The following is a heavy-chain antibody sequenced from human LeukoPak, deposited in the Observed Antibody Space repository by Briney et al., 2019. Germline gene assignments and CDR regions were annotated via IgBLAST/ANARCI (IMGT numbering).Heavy chain of an antibody. CDR2: IRYDGSNK. D-gene: IGHD4-23*01. Sequence: PGGSLRLSCGASGFTFSSYGMHWVRQAPGKGLEWVAFIRYDGSNKYYADSVKGRFTISRDNAKNSLYLQMNSLRAEDMALYYCAKSQLYGGNSGPGAFDIWGQGTMVTVSS. CDR1: GFTFSSYG. V-gene: IGHV3-30*02. CDR3: AKSQLYGGNSGPGAFDI. J-gene: IGHJ3*02.